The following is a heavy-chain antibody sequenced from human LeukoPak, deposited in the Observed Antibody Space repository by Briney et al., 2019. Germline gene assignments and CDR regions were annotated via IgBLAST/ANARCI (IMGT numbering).Heavy chain of an antibody. CDR1: GFTFSSYA. Sequence: GGSLRLSCAASGFTFSSYAMSWVRQAPGKGLEWVSAISGSGGSTYYADSVKGRFTISRDNSKNTLYLQMNSLRAEDTAVYYCAKEDFDDSSGYSGYFDYWGQGTLVTVSS. D-gene: IGHD3-22*01. CDR2: ISGSGGST. CDR3: AKEDFDDSSGYSGYFDY. V-gene: IGHV3-23*01. J-gene: IGHJ4*02.